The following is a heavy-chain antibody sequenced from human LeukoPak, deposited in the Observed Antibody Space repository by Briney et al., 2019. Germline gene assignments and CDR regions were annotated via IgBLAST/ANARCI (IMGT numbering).Heavy chain of an antibody. D-gene: IGHD5-24*01. CDR3: ARVEVDGIDP. CDR1: GDSITSYY. J-gene: IGHJ5*02. CDR2: IHYSGNN. V-gene: IGHV4-59*12. Sequence: SETLSLTCSVSGDSITSYYWIWIRQPPGKGLEWVGYIHYSGNNNYNPSLKSGVTISVNTSKNQFSLKMSSVTAAETAVYYCARVEVDGIDPWGQGTLVTVSS.